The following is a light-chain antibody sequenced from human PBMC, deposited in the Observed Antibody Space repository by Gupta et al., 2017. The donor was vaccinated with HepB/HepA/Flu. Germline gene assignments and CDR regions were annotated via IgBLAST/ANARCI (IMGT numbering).Light chain of an antibody. J-gene: IGKJ2*01. Sequence: DIPMTQSPPSLSASVGDRVTITCRAGQDIRNYLNWYQQKPGKAPKLLVYAASSLQNGVPSRFRGSGSGTDFTLTISSLQPEDFATYYCQQTNSFYTFGQGTRLEIK. CDR1: QDIRNY. V-gene: IGKV1-39*01. CDR3: QQTNSFYT. CDR2: AAS.